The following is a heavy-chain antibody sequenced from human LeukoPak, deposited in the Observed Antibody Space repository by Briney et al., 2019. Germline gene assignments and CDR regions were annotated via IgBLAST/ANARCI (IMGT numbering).Heavy chain of an antibody. CDR2: ISYDGSNK. CDR1: GFTFSSYA. J-gene: IGHJ4*02. CDR3: ASAAGPFDH. V-gene: IGHV3-30-3*01. D-gene: IGHD6-13*01. Sequence: GGSLRLSCAASGFTFSSYAMHWVRQAPGKGLEWVAVISYDGSNKYYPDSVKGRFTISRDNSKNTLYLQMNSLRAGDTAVYYCASAAGPFDHWGQGTLVTVSS.